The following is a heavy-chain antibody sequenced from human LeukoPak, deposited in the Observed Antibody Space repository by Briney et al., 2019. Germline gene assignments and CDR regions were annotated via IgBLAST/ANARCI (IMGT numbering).Heavy chain of an antibody. CDR3: ARVLVVVKGVWFDP. D-gene: IGHD3-22*01. CDR1: GGSISSSSYY. V-gene: IGHV4-39*07. Sequence: SETLSLTCTVSGGSISSSSYYWGWIRQPPGKGLEWIGSIYYSGSTYYNPSLKSRVTISVDTSKNQFSLKLSSVTAADTAVYYCARVLVVVKGVWFDPWGQGTLVTVSS. J-gene: IGHJ5*02. CDR2: IYYSGST.